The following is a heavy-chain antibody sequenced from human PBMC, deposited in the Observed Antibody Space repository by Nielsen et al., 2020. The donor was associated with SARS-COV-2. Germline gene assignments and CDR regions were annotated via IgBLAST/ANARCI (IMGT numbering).Heavy chain of an antibody. V-gene: IGHV3-21*01. Sequence: GGSLRLSCAASGFTFSSYSMNWVRQAPGKGLEWVSSISSSSSYIYYADSVKGRFTISRDNAKNSLYLQMNSLRAEDTAVYYCARGPMAVAVDYFDYWGQGTLVTVSS. CDR2: ISSSSSYI. CDR1: GFTFSSYS. CDR3: ARGPMAVAVDYFDY. D-gene: IGHD6-19*01. J-gene: IGHJ4*02.